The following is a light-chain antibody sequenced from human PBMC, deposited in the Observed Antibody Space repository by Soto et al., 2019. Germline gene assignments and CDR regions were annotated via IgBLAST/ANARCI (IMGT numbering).Light chain of an antibody. CDR3: QQCGSSPPVT. Sequence: EIVLTQSPGTLSLSPGERATLSCRASQSVINTNLAWYQQKPGQAPRLLIHGASSRATGIPDRFSGSGSGTDFTLTISLLQPEDFAVYSCQQCGSSPPVTFGGGAQVEIK. V-gene: IGKV3-20*01. CDR1: QSVINTN. J-gene: IGKJ4*01. CDR2: GAS.